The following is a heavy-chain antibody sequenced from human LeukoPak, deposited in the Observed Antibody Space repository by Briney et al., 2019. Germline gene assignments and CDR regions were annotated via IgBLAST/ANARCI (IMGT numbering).Heavy chain of an antibody. V-gene: IGHV1-3*01. CDR3: ARDGSSSSWYRYYYGMDV. CDR2: INAGNGNT. CDR1: GYTFTSYA. D-gene: IGHD6-13*01. J-gene: IGHJ6*02. Sequence: GASVKVPCKASGYTFTSYAMHWVRQAPGQRLEWMGWINAGNGNTKYSQKFQGRVTITRDTSASTAYMELSSLRSEDTAVYYCARDGSSSSWYRYYYGMDVWGQGTTVTVSS.